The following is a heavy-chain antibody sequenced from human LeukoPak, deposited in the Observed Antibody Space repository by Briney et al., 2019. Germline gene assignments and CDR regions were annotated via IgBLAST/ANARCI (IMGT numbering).Heavy chain of an antibody. J-gene: IGHJ4*02. V-gene: IGHV1-69*06. D-gene: IGHD5-12*01. Sequence: GASVKVSCKASGGTFSSYAISWVRQAPGQGLEWMGGIIPIFGTANYAQKFRGRVTITADKSTRTAYMELSSLRSEDTAVYYCARGPTTLVATTHRGYYFDYWGQGTLVTVSS. CDR1: GGTFSSYA. CDR2: IIPIFGTA. CDR3: ARGPTTLVATTHRGYYFDY.